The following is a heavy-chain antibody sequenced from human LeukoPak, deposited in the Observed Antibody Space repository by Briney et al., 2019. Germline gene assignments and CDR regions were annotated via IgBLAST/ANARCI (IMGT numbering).Heavy chain of an antibody. D-gene: IGHD6-6*01. Sequence: PGGSLRLSCAAPGLTFSSYWMRWVRQAPGKGLEWVANIKQDGSEKNYVDSVKGRFTISRDNAKNSLYLQMNSLRAEDTAVYYCASGLVLDYWGQGTLVTVSS. V-gene: IGHV3-7*03. CDR3: ASGLVLDY. CDR1: GLTFSSYW. J-gene: IGHJ4*02. CDR2: IKQDGSEK.